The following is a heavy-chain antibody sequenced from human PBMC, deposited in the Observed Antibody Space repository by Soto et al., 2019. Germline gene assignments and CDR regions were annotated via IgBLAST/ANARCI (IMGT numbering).Heavy chain of an antibody. Sequence: GGSLRLSCTASGFTFGDYAMSWFRQAPGKGLEWVGFIRSKAYGGTTEYAASVKGRFTISRDDSKSIAYLQMNSLKTEDTAVYYCTRAGLYSNYGYYYYMDVWGKGTTVTVSS. CDR1: GFTFGDYA. CDR3: TRAGLYSNYGYYYYMDV. V-gene: IGHV3-49*03. CDR2: IRSKAYGGTT. J-gene: IGHJ6*03. D-gene: IGHD4-4*01.